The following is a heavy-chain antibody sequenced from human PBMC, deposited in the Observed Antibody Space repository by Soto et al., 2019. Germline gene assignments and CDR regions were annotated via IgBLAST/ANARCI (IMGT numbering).Heavy chain of an antibody. CDR1: GGSFSDYY. CDR3: AREEPASRHHDY. CDR2: VSHRGST. D-gene: IGHD1-26*01. V-gene: IGHV4-34*02. Sequence: QVQLQQWGAGLLKPSETLSLTCAVYGGSFSDYYWSWIRQTPEKGLEWIGEVSHRGSTTYNPSLKNQVTIAIHTSKNQFSLTLNSVTAADTAMYFCAREEPASRHHDYWGQGNLVTVSS. J-gene: IGHJ4*02.